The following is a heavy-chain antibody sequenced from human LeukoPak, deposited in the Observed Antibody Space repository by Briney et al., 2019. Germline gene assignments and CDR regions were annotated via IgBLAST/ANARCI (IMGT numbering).Heavy chain of an antibody. CDR3: ARDNNGGNYHEARFDY. Sequence: ASVKVFCKASGYIFTNYDITWVRQAPGQGLEWMGWISTYNGNTDDGEKFQDRVTMTTDTSTSTAYMDLRSLRSDDTAVYYCARDNNGGNYHEARFDYWGQGALVTVSS. CDR2: ISTYNGNT. J-gene: IGHJ4*02. D-gene: IGHD4/OR15-4a*01. CDR1: GYIFTNYD. V-gene: IGHV1-18*01.